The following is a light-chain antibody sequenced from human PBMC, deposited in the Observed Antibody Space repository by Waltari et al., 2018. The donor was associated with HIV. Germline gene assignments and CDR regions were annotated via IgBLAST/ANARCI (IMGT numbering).Light chain of an antibody. J-gene: IGLJ2*01. CDR2: RNN. CDR1: SSNIGSNY. Sequence: QSVLTQPPSASETPGQRVTISCSGSSSNIGSNYVYWYRPLPGTAPNLLIYRNNQRPSGVPDRFSGSKSGTSASLAISGLRSEDEADYYCAAWGDNLSGPVLFGGGTKLTVL. CDR3: AAWGDNLSGPVL. V-gene: IGLV1-47*01.